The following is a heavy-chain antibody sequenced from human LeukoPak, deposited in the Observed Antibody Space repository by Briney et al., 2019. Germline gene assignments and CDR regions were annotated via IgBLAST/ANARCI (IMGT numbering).Heavy chain of an antibody. D-gene: IGHD5-24*01. CDR2: ISGSGSTT. J-gene: IGHJ4*02. CDR1: GFTFSSYG. V-gene: IGHV3-23*01. Sequence: GGSLRLSCAASGFTFSSYGMSWVRQAPGKGLEWVSAISGSGSTTYYADSVKGRFTISRDNSKNTLYLQMNSVRAEDTAVYYCAKRRDGYNLGNFDYWGQGTLVTVSS. CDR3: AKRRDGYNLGNFDY.